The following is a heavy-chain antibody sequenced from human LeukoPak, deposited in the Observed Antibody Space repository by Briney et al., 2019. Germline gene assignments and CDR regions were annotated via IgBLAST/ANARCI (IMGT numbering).Heavy chain of an antibody. D-gene: IGHD1-1*01. CDR2: IYTSGST. J-gene: IGHJ6*03. V-gene: IGHV4-61*02. CDR3: ARSWNSPRNYHYYYMDV. Sequence: PSQTLSLTCTVSGGSISSGSYYWSWIRQPAGKGLEWIGRIYTSGSTNYNPSLKSRVTISVDTSKNQFSLKLSSVTAADTAVYYCARSWNSPRNYHYYYMDVWGKGTTVTVSS. CDR1: GGSISSGSYY.